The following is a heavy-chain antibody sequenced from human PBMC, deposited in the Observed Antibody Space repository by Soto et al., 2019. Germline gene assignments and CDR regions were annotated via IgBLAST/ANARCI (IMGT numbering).Heavy chain of an antibody. CDR1: GYTFTTYS. CDR2: INPANGNT. D-gene: IGHD4-17*01. CDR3: ARDGGLTATAPPVGWCAP. V-gene: IGHV1-3*01. J-gene: IGHJ5*02. Sequence: HLVQAGAEMKKPGASVKLSCKASGYTFTTYSIHWLRQAPGQRPEWLGWINPANGNTKYSQTIQGRITITSDNSATTVYMEVTALRSEETAVYYCARDGGLTATAPPVGWCAPWGPGTRVPVSA.